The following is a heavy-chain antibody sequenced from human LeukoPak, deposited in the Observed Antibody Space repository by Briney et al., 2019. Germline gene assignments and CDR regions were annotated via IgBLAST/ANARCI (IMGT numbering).Heavy chain of an antibody. V-gene: IGHV4-4*02. CDR3: AREAVIATVVPYWWDY. Sequence: KALETLSLTCAVSGGSISSSNWWSWVRQPPGKGLEWIGEIYHSGSTNYNPSLKSRVTISVDKSKNQFSLKLSSVTAADTAVYYCAREAVIATVVPYWWDYWGQGTLVIVSS. J-gene: IGHJ4*02. CDR1: GGSISSSNW. D-gene: IGHD6-13*01. CDR2: IYHSGST.